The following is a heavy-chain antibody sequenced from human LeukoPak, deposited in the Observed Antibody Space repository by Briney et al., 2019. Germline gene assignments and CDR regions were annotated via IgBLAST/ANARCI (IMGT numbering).Heavy chain of an antibody. V-gene: IGHV4-34*01. J-gene: IGHJ5*02. CDR1: GGSISSYY. D-gene: IGHD3-10*01. Sequence: SETLSLTCTVSGGSISSYYWSWIRQPPGKGLEWIGEINHSGSTNYNPSLKSRVTISVDTSKNQFSLKLSSVTAADTAVYYCASPVRGVRWYWFDPWGQGTLVTVSS. CDR3: ASPVRGVRWYWFDP. CDR2: INHSGST.